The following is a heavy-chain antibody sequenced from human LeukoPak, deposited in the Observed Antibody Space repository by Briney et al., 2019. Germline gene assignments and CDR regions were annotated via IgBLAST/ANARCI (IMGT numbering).Heavy chain of an antibody. CDR1: GGSISSYY. V-gene: IGHV4-59*01. CDR2: IYYSGST. CDR3: ASQARGNWFDP. J-gene: IGHJ5*02. Sequence: SETLSLTCTVSGGSISSYYWSWIRQPPGKGLEWIGYIYYSGSTNYNPSLKSRATISVDTSKNQFSLKLSSVTAADTAVYYCASQARGNWFDPWGQGTLVTVSS. D-gene: IGHD1-26*01.